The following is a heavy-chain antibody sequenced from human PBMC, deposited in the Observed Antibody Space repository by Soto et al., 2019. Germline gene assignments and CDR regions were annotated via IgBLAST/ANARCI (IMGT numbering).Heavy chain of an antibody. V-gene: IGHV4-30-2*05. CDR1: GASISSGGYS. CDR3: ARVGGVAKCFFRGANWFVH. Sequence: LQLTESASGLVKPSQTLSLLCAVSGASISSGGYSWSWIRQPAGNGLEWIGYIYHTGSTYYSPSHKPRVTMSVDGSTNLFALFLKSVCAAGSGVYDCARVGGVAKCFFRGANWFVHWGQRLLVIVSS. D-gene: IGHD2-8*02. J-gene: IGHJ5*02. CDR2: IYHTGST.